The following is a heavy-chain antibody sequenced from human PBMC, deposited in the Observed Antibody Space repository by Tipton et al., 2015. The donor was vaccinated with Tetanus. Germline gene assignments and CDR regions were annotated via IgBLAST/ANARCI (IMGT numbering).Heavy chain of an antibody. Sequence: LSLTCAVYGGSFSGYYWSWIRQPPGKGLEWIGEINHSGSTNYNPSLKSRVTISVDTSKSQFSLKLSSVTASDTAVYYCASRYSSGWGKDYWGQGTLVTVSS. CDR1: GGSFSGYY. V-gene: IGHV4-34*01. CDR2: INHSGST. J-gene: IGHJ4*02. CDR3: ASRYSSGWGKDY. D-gene: IGHD6-19*01.